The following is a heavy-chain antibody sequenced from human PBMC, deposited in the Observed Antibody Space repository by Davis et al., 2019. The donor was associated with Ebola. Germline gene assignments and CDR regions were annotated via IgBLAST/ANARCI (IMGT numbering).Heavy chain of an antibody. CDR3: AHIPWRGMATLPDW. CDR2: IYWNDDK. CDR1: GFSLSTSGLG. D-gene: IGHD5-24*01. J-gene: IGHJ4*02. V-gene: IGHV2-5*01. Sequence: SGPTLANPTHTFTLTCSFSGFSLSTSGLGVVWIRQPPGKALEWLALIYWNDDKRYSPSLKSRLTITKDTSKNQVVLTMTNMEPVETATYYCAHIPWRGMATLPDWWGQGTLVTVAS.